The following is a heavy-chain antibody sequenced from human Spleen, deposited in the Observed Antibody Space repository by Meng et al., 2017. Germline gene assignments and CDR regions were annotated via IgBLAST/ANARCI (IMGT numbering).Heavy chain of an antibody. Sequence: QGRLVQSGAEVKKPGASVKVSCDASGYTLSRDGFSWVRQAPGQGLEWLGWINTYTGKTDYAQKFQGRVTLTTDTFTSTAYMELRSLRSDDTAVYYCVTRGNPYLNCWGQGTLVTVSS. CDR1: GYTLSRDG. V-gene: IGHV1-18*01. CDR2: INTYTGKT. CDR3: VTRGNPYLNC. J-gene: IGHJ4*02.